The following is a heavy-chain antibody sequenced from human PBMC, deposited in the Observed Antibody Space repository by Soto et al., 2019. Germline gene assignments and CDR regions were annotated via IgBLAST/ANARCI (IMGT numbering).Heavy chain of an antibody. V-gene: IGHV3-30*04. CDR1: GFTFSSYA. J-gene: IGHJ6*02. D-gene: IGHD3-3*01. CDR3: AVTRYYDFWSGYYSDYYYGMDV. Sequence: GGSLRLSCAASGFTFSSYAMHWVHQAPGKGLEWVAVISYDGSNKYYADSVKGRFTISRDNSKNTLYLQMNSLRAEDTAVYYCAVTRYYDFWSGYYSDYYYGMDVWGQGTTVTVSS. CDR2: ISYDGSNK.